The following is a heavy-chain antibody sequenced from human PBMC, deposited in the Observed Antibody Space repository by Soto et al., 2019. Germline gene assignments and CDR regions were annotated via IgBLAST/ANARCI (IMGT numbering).Heavy chain of an antibody. J-gene: IGHJ5*02. D-gene: IGHD2-15*01. V-gene: IGHV6-1*01. CDR2: TYYRSKWYK. CDR1: VDSVSSNLAA. Sequence: PSRTLSLTCVISVDSVSSNLAACNWIRQSPSRGLEWLGRTYYRSKWYKEYAASVKSRITIYPDTSKNQFSLQLNSVSPEDTAVYYCARTVGWLDPWGQGTLVTVSS. CDR3: ARTVGWLDP.